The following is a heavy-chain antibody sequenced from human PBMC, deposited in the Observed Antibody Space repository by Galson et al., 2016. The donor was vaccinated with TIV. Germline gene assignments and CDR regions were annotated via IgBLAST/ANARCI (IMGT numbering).Heavy chain of an antibody. Sequence: SVKVSCKASGDTFRTYTVSWVRQAPGQGLEWMGGIIPLHGLSNHAQKFEGRVAITADEPTGTVYMVQSSLRSEGTAVYYCARTVPGGGDCYFFDSLGQGTLVTVSS. V-gene: IGHV1-69*10. CDR3: ARTVPGGGDCYFFDS. J-gene: IGHJ4*02. CDR2: IIPLHGLS. D-gene: IGHD2-21*02. CDR1: GDTFRTYT.